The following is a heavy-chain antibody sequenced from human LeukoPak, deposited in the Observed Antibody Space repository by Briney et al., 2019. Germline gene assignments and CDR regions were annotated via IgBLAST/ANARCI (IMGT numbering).Heavy chain of an antibody. CDR3: AGDTPPGGDYYFDY. Sequence: GGSLRLSCATSGFSFSTYGMHWVRQAPGKGLEWVALIWNAGTNTYYADSVKGRFTISRDNSKNTLYLRMNSLGAEDTAVYYCAGDTPPGGDYYFDYWGQGTLVIVSS. CDR2: IWNAGTNT. CDR1: GFSFSTYG. V-gene: IGHV3-33*01. J-gene: IGHJ4*02. D-gene: IGHD3-16*01.